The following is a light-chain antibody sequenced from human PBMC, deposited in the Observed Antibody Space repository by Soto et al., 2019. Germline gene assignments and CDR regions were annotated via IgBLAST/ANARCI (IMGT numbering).Light chain of an antibody. J-gene: IGLJ3*02. Sequence: QSVLTQAPSVSGTPGQRVTIACSGSSSNIGSNTVSLYQQVPGTAPKVLIYSNVQRPSGVPDRFSGSKSGTSASLAIGGLQSEDEADYYCAAWDVSLNGWVLGGGTKLTVL. CDR2: SNV. CDR1: SSNIGSNT. V-gene: IGLV1-44*01. CDR3: AAWDVSLNGWV.